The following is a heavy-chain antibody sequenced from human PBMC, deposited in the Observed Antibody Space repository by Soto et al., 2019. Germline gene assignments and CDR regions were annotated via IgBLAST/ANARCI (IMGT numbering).Heavy chain of an antibody. Sequence: ASVKVSCKASGYTFTSYAMHWVRQAPGQRLEWMGWINAGNGNTKYSQKFQGRVTITRDTSASTAYMELSSLRSEDTAVYYCARDQYSGYDYFWFDPWGQGTLVTVSS. D-gene: IGHD5-12*01. CDR1: GYTFTSYA. CDR3: ARDQYSGYDYFWFDP. J-gene: IGHJ5*02. CDR2: INAGNGNT. V-gene: IGHV1-3*01.